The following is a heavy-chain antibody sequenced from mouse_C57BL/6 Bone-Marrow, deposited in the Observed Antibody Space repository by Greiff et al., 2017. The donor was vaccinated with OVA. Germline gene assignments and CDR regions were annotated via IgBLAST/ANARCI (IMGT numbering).Heavy chain of an antibody. V-gene: IGHV7-3*01. J-gene: IGHJ2*01. CDR1: GFTFTDYY. Sequence: EVQVVESGGGLVQPGGSLSLSCAASGFTFTDYYMSWVRQPPGKALEWLGFIRNKANGYTTEYSASVKGRFTISRDNSQSILYLQMNALRAEDSATYYCARSVYSLDYWGQGTTLTVSS. CDR2: IRNKANGYTT. CDR3: ARSVYSLDY.